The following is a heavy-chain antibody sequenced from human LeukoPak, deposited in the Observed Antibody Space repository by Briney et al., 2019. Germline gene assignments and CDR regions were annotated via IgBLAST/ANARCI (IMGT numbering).Heavy chain of an antibody. Sequence: GGSLRLSCAASGFTFSSYSMNWVRQAPGKGLEWVSSISSSSSYIYYADSVKGRFTISRDNAKNSLYLQMNSLRAEDTALYYCARDAGIAARGFGYWGQGTLVTVSS. CDR3: ARDAGIAARGFGY. CDR1: GFTFSSYS. V-gene: IGHV3-21*04. CDR2: ISSSSSYI. J-gene: IGHJ4*02. D-gene: IGHD6-6*01.